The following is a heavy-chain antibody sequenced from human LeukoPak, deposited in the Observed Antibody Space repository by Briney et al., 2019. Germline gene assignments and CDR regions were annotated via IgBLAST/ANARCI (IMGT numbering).Heavy chain of an antibody. CDR1: GYTFTSYD. V-gene: IGHV1-8*01. D-gene: IGHD2-21*02. J-gene: IGHJ6*03. CDR2: MNPNSGNT. Sequence: ASVKVSCKASGYTFTSYDINWVRQATGQGLEWMGWMNPNSGNTGYAQKFQGRVTMTRNTSISTAYMELSSLRSEDTAVYHCARGRDPRSYYYMDVWGKGTTVTVSS. CDR3: ARGRDPRSYYYMDV.